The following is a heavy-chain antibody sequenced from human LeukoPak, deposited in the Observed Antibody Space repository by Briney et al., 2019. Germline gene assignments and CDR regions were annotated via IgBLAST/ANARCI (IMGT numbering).Heavy chain of an antibody. D-gene: IGHD3-10*01. Sequence: SSETLSVTCTVSGGSISSGGYYWSWIRQHPGKGLEWIGYIYYSGSTYYNPSLKSRVTISVDTSKNQFSLKLGSVTAADTAVYYCARKFGFGELNWFDPWGQGTLVTVSS. V-gene: IGHV4-31*03. J-gene: IGHJ5*02. CDR3: ARKFGFGELNWFDP. CDR2: IYYSGST. CDR1: GGSISSGGYY.